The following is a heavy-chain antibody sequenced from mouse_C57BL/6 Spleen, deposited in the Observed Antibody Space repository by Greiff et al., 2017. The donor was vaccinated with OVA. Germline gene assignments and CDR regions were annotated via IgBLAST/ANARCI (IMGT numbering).Heavy chain of an antibody. CDR3: ATSRRVTTGFDV. J-gene: IGHJ1*03. CDR1: GYTFTSYW. D-gene: IGHD2-2*01. Sequence: QVHVKQPGAELVKPGASVKMSCKASGYTFTSYWITWVKQRPGQGLEWIGDIYPGSGSTNYNEKFKSKATLTVDTSSSTAYMQLSSLTSEDSAVYYCATSRRVTTGFDVWGTGTTVTVSS. CDR2: IYPGSGST. V-gene: IGHV1-55*01.